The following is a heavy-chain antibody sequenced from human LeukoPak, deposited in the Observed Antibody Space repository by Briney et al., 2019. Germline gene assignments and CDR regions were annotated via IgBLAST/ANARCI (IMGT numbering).Heavy chain of an antibody. CDR1: GGSISTYY. J-gene: IGHJ1*01. CDR3: AREAPDLGSGNVYFQH. Sequence: SETLSLTCTVSGGSISTYYWSWIRQPPGKGLEWIGYVYYSGSTNYNPSLKSRVTISVDTSKNQFSLRLSSVIAADTAVYYCAREAPDLGSGNVYFQHWGQGTLVTVSS. V-gene: IGHV4-59*01. D-gene: IGHD3-10*01. CDR2: VYYSGST.